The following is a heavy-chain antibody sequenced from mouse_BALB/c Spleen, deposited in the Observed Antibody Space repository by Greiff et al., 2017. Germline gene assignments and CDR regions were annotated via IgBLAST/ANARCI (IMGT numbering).Heavy chain of an antibody. D-gene: IGHD2-3*01. CDR2: ISTYYGDA. V-gene: IGHV1S137*01. J-gene: IGHJ3*01. CDR3: ARGDDGYSWFAY. CDR1: GYTFTDYA. Sequence: VQLQESGAELVRPGVSVKLSCKGSGYTFTDYAMHWVQQSPAKSLEWIGVISTYYGDASYNQKFKGKATITVDKSSSTAYMELARLTSEDSAIYYCARGDDGYSWFAYWGQGTLVTVSA.